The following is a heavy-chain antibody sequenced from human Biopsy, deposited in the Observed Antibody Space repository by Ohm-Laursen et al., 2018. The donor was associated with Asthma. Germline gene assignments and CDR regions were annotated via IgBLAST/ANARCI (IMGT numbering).Heavy chain of an antibody. D-gene: IGHD4-11*01. CDR1: VGTFSNYV. Sequence: GASVNVSCKASVGTFSNYVFSWVRQAPGQGLEWMGGIIPMFGTTKYTQKFQARVSITADEATSTVYMELSSLRSEDTAVYYCARVLTTEEGDTWFDPWGQGTLVTVSS. V-gene: IGHV1-69*13. CDR3: ARVLTTEEGDTWFDP. J-gene: IGHJ5*02. CDR2: IIPMFGTT.